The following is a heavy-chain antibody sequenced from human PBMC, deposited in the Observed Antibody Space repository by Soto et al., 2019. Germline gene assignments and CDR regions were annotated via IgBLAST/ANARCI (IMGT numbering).Heavy chain of an antibody. CDR2: IFHTGSV. CDR3: AREQICNVVKCSNWFDP. D-gene: IGHD2-8*01. J-gene: IGHJ5*02. Sequence: KPSETLSLTCSVSGGSINSDDSFWGWVRQSPGKGLEWIGEIFHTGSVNYNPSLKSRVTLSLDKSKNQFSLKLTSVTAADTAVYFCAREQICNVVKCSNWFDPWGQGTLVTVSS. CDR1: GGSINSDDSF. V-gene: IGHV4-39*07.